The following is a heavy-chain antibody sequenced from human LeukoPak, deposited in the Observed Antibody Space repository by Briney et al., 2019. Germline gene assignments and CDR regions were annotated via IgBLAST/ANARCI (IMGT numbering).Heavy chain of an antibody. V-gene: IGHV4-34*01. D-gene: IGHD2-21*01. Sequence: SETLSLTCAVYGGSFSGYYWSWIRQPPGGGLEWIGEINHSGSTNYNPSLKSRVTISVDTSKNQFSLKLSSVTAADTAVYYCARDLLRGSYYFDYWGQGTLVTVSS. CDR1: GGSFSGYY. J-gene: IGHJ4*02. CDR3: ARDLLRGSYYFDY. CDR2: INHSGST.